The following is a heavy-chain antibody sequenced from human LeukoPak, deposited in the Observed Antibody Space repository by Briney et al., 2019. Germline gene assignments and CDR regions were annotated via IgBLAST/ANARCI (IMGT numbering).Heavy chain of an antibody. CDR1: GGSISSGDYY. CDR2: IYYSGST. Sequence: PSETLSLTCTVSGGSISSGDYYWSWIRQPPGKGLEWIGYIYYSGSTYYNPSLKSRVTISVDTSRNQFSLKLSSVTAADTAVYYCARDGGYSYEFGAFMNAFDIWGQGTMVTVSS. CDR3: ARDGGYSYEFGAFMNAFDI. J-gene: IGHJ3*02. D-gene: IGHD5-18*01. V-gene: IGHV4-30-4*08.